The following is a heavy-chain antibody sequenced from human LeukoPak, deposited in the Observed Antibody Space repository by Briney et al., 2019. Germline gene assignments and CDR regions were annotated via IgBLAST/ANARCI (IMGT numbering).Heavy chain of an antibody. CDR1: GGSISSYY. D-gene: IGHD2-8*01. CDR3: AREWSMDY. CDR2: IYYSGST. J-gene: IGHJ4*02. Sequence: SETLSLTCTVSGGSISSYYWSWIRQPPGKGLEWIGYIYYSGSTNYNPSLKSRVTISVDTSKNQFSLKLSSVTAADTAVYHCAREWSMDYWGQGTLVTVSS. V-gene: IGHV4-59*01.